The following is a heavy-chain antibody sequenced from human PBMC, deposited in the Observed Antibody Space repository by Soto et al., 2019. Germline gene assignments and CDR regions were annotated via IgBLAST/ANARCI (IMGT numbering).Heavy chain of an antibody. Sequence: QVQLQESGPGLVHPSQTLSLTCTVFGASISSNDYDWRWIRQPPGKGLEWIGHINYSGSTYYTPSLKRRLPMSMDTSKNQFSLRLTSVTAADTAFYCCVRLRGDNHGLRRDWFDPWGQGIVVTVSS. CDR3: VRLRGDNHGLRRDWFDP. D-gene: IGHD5-18*01. J-gene: IGHJ5*02. CDR1: GASISSNDYD. CDR2: INYSGST. V-gene: IGHV4-30-4*01.